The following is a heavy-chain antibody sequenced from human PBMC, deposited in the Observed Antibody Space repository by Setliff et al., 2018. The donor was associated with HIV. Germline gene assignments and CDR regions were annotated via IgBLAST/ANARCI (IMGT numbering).Heavy chain of an antibody. CDR2: IRQDGTDK. D-gene: IGHD4-4*01. Sequence: GGSLRLSCAASGFAFSSHQMGWVRQAPGKGLEWVAKIRQDGTDKYYVDSVKGRFTISRDNAKNSLYLQMNSLRAEDTAIYYCARDRERWLQSRLFDPWGQGTLVTVSS. CDR1: GFAFSSHQ. V-gene: IGHV3-7*01. CDR3: ARDRERWLQSRLFDP. J-gene: IGHJ5*02.